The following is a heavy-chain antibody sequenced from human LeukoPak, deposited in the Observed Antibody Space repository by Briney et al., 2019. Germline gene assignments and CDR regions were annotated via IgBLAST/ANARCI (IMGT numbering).Heavy chain of an antibody. CDR3: AKFRSSGYYYYYYGMDV. CDR2: ISGSGGST. D-gene: IGHD3-22*01. Sequence: SLRLSCAATGFTFSSYAMSWVRQAPGKGLEWVSAISGSGGSTYYADSVKGRFTISRDNSKNTLYLQMNSLRAEDTAVYYCAKFRSSGYYYYYYGMDVWGQGTTVTVSS. CDR1: GFTFSSYA. V-gene: IGHV3-23*01. J-gene: IGHJ6*02.